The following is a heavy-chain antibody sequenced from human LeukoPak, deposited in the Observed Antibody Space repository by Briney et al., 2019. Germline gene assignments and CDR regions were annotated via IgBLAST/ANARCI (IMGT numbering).Heavy chain of an antibody. CDR2: INPSGGST. D-gene: IGHD6-13*01. Sequence: ASVKVSFKASGYTFTIYYMHWVRQAPGQGLEWMGIINPSGGSTSYAQKFQGRVTMTRDTSTSTVYMELSSLRSEDTAVYYCARADLSIAAAGTWAEYFQHWGQGTLVTVSS. J-gene: IGHJ1*01. CDR1: GYTFTIYY. V-gene: IGHV1-46*01. CDR3: ARADLSIAAAGTWAEYFQH.